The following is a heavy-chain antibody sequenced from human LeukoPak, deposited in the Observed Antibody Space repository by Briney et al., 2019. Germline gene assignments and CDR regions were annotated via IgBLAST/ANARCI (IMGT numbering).Heavy chain of an antibody. CDR2: INSDGSIT. Sequence: GGSLRLSCAASGFTFRNKWMHWVRHAPGKGPVWVSRINSDGSITNYADSVKGRFTISRDNAKNTVYLQMNSLRAEDTAVYYCPKWDFGCGQGTLFTVSS. CDR1: GFTFRNKW. CDR3: PKWDFG. J-gene: IGHJ4*02. D-gene: IGHD1-26*01. V-gene: IGHV3-74*01.